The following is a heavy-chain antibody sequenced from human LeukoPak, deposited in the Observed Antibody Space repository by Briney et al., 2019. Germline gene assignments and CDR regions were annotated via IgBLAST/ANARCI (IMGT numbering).Heavy chain of an antibody. CDR1: GYTFSSYS. CDR2: ISAYNGNT. CDR3: ARASYCSDSSCYSDH. Sequence: GASVKVSCKASGYTFSSYSISWVRQAPGQGLEWMGWISAYNGNTIYAQKVKGRVTMTTDTSTSTAYMELRSLKSDDTAVYYCARASYCSDSSCYSDHWGQGTLVTVSS. D-gene: IGHD2-15*01. J-gene: IGHJ4*02. V-gene: IGHV1-18*01.